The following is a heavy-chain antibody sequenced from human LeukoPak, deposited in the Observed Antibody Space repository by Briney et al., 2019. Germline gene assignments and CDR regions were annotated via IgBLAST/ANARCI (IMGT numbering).Heavy chain of an antibody. V-gene: IGHV3-33*01. D-gene: IGHD2-15*01. Sequence: GRSLRLSCAASGFTFSSYSMHWVRQAPGKGLEWVAVIWYDGSNKYYADSVKGRFTISRDNSKNTLYLQMNTLRAEDTAVYYCARVGYCSGGSCYGGDYWGQGTLVTVSS. CDR2: IWYDGSNK. CDR1: GFTFSSYS. CDR3: ARVGYCSGGSCYGGDY. J-gene: IGHJ4*02.